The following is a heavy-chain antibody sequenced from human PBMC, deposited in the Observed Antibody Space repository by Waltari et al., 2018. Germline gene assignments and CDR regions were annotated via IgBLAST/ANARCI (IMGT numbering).Heavy chain of an antibody. V-gene: IGHV3-66*01. CDR3: ARDRPLDS. CDR1: ELTVSSNY. J-gene: IGHJ4*02. Sequence: VQVVESGGGLVQPGGSLRLSCAASELTVSSNYMGWVRQAPGSGPAWVSIVYPGGSTYYADSVKGRFTISRDISKNLLLLQMNSLSVDDTGIYYCARDRPLDSSGQGTLVTVSS. CDR2: VYPGGST.